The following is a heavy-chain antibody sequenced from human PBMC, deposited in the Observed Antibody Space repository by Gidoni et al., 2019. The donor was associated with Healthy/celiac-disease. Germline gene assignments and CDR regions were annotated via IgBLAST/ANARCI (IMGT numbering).Heavy chain of an antibody. CDR2: IYYGGST. Sequence: QLQLQESGPGLVKPSETLSLTCTVSGGSISSSSYYWGWIRQPPGKGLEWIGSIYYGGSTYYNPSLKSRVTISVDTSENQFSLKLSSVTAADTAVYYCARPRGYYYYYGMDVWGQGTTVTVSS. CDR3: ARPRGYYYYYGMDV. D-gene: IGHD3-16*01. V-gene: IGHV4-39*01. J-gene: IGHJ6*02. CDR1: GGSISSSSYY.